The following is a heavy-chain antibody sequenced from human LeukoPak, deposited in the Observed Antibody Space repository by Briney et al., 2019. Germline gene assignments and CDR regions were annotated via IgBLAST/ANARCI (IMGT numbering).Heavy chain of an antibody. Sequence: GGSLRLSCAASGFTFSSYEMNWVRQAPGQGLEWVSYISSSGSTIYYADSVKGRFTISRDNAKNSLYLQMNSLRAEDTAVYYCARDSTIFGVVPDGMDVWGQGTTVTVSS. CDR1: GFTFSSYE. CDR2: ISSSGSTI. J-gene: IGHJ6*02. D-gene: IGHD3-3*01. V-gene: IGHV3-48*03. CDR3: ARDSTIFGVVPDGMDV.